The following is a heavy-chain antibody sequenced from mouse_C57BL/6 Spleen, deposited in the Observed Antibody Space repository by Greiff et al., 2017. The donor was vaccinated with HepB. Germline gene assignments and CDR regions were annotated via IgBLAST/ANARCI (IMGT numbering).Heavy chain of an antibody. V-gene: IGHV1-81*01. Sequence: QVQLQQSGAELARPGASVKLSCKASGYTFASYGISWVKQRTGQGLEWIGEIYPRSGNTYYNEKFKGKATLTADKSSSTAYMELRSLTSEDSAVYFCARGGLWSFDVWGTGTTVTVSS. CDR1: GYTFASYG. CDR2: IYPRSGNT. CDR3: ARGGLWSFDV. J-gene: IGHJ1*03.